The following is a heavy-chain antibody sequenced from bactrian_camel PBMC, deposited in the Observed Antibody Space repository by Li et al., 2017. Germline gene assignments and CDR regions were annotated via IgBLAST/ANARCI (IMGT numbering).Heavy chain of an antibody. Sequence: DVQLVESGGGSVQAGGSLRLSCAISGYTYDHGCVGWFRQAPGKEREGVGSIYTAGSGSRWYADSVKGRFTISRDYANNTVYLQMDNLKLEDTAVYYCAAATTCTMRHWDVQRIRYWDQGTQVTVS. CDR3: AAATTCTMRHWDVQRIRY. J-gene: IGHJ4*01. V-gene: IGHV3S36*01. CDR1: GYTYDHGC. CDR2: IYTAGSGSR. D-gene: IGHD2*01.